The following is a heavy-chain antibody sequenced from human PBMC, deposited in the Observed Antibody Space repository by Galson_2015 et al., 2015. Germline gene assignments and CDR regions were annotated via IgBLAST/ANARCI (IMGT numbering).Heavy chain of an antibody. J-gene: IGHJ4*02. CDR1: GFTFSTYE. D-gene: IGHD5-18*01. CDR3: ARVRAYTYGIDCDY. CDR2: ISSSGSTI. Sequence: SLRLSCAASGFTFSTYEMTWVRRAPGKGLEWVSYISSSGSTIYYADSVKGRFTISRDNAKNSVYLQMISLRAEDTAVYYCARVRAYTYGIDCDYWGQGTLVTVSS. V-gene: IGHV3-48*03.